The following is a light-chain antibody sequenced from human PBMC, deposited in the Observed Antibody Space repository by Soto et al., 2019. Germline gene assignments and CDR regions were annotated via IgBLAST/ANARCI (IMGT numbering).Light chain of an antibody. Sequence: EIVMTQSPATLSVSPGERATFSCRASQSVSSNLAWYQQKPGQAPRVIIFGVSTRATAIPARFSGSGSGTDFTLTISSLEPEDFAVYYCQQRNIWPPVTFGQGTRLEIK. CDR2: GVS. CDR1: QSVSSN. CDR3: QQRNIWPPVT. V-gene: IGKV3D-15*01. J-gene: IGKJ5*01.